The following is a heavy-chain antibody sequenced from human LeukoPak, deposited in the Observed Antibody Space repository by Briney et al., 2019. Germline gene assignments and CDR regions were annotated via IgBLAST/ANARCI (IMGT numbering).Heavy chain of an antibody. CDR2: ISGSGGST. D-gene: IGHD4-17*01. CDR1: GLTFSSYA. Sequence: PGGSLRLSCAASGLTFSSYAMSWVRQAPGKGLEWVSAISGSGGSTYYADSVKGRFTISRDNSKNTLYLQMNSLRAEDTAVHYCAKMARVTRYYFDYWGQGTLVTVSS. V-gene: IGHV3-23*01. CDR3: AKMARVTRYYFDY. J-gene: IGHJ4*02.